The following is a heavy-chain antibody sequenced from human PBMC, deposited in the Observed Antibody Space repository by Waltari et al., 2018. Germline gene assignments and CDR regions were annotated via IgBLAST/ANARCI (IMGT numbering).Heavy chain of an antibody. Sequence: QVQLQQWGAGLLQPSETLSLTCAVYGGSFSGYYWSGIRQPPGKGLEWIGEINHSGSTNYNPSLKSRVTIAVDTSKNQFSLKLSSVTAADTAVYYCARGLSRGWIYWGQGTLVTVSS. J-gene: IGHJ4*02. V-gene: IGHV4-34*01. CDR1: GGSFSGYY. CDR3: ARGLSRGWIY. D-gene: IGHD5-12*01. CDR2: INHSGST.